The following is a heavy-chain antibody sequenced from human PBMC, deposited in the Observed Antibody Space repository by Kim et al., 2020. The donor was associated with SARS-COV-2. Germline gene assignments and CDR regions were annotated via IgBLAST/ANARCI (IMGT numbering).Heavy chain of an antibody. Sequence: GGSLRLSCAGSGFIFKNYGMHWVRQAPGKGPEWVAVISHDGINEFYLDSVKGRFTISRDNSKNTLYLQMNSLRIEDTAVYYCAQDSNNWATWFDPWGPGT. J-gene: IGHJ5*02. CDR1: GFIFKNYG. D-gene: IGHD1-20*01. CDR2: ISHDGINE. CDR3: AQDSNNWATWFDP. V-gene: IGHV3-30*18.